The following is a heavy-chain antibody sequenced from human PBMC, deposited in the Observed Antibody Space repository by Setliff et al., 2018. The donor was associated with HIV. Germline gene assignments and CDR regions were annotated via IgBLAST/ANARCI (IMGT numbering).Heavy chain of an antibody. Sequence: GGSLRLSCAASGFIFDDYGMNWVRQGPGKGLEWVSSINWNGERIKYADSVKGRFTISRDNAKNSLYLQMNSLRAEDTALYHCVKDYVVRGGKWDAFHIWGQGTVVTVSS. V-gene: IGHV3-20*01. CDR1: GFIFDDYG. D-gene: IGHD3-10*01. J-gene: IGHJ3*02. CDR2: INWNGERI. CDR3: VKDYVVRGGKWDAFHI.